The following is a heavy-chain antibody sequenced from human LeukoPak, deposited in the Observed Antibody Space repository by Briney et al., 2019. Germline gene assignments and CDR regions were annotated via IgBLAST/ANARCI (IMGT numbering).Heavy chain of an antibody. CDR2: IRYDGSVK. J-gene: IGHJ3*01. CDR3: ARMPRFGELTNTLDV. Sequence: SGGSLRLSCAASGFTLSRFGMHWVRQAPGRGLEWAAFIRYDGSVKHYADSVKGRFNISRDTSKNTVYLQTNSLKIEDTAMYFCARMPRFGELTNTLDVWGQGTVVTVSS. D-gene: IGHD3-10*01. V-gene: IGHV3-30*02. CDR1: GFTLSRFG.